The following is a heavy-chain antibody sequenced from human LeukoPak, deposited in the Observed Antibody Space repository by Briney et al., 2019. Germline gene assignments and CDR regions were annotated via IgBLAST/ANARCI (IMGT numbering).Heavy chain of an antibody. CDR1: GFTFSSYA. V-gene: IGHV3-23*01. CDR3: AKDVVVVVAATLDY. J-gene: IGHJ4*02. CDR2: ISGSGGST. Sequence: GGSLRLSCAASGFTFSSYAMSWVRQAPGKGLEWVSAISGSGGSTYYADSVKGRFTISRDNSKNTLYLQMNSLRAEDTAVYYCAKDVVVVVAATLDYWGQGTLVTVSS. D-gene: IGHD2-15*01.